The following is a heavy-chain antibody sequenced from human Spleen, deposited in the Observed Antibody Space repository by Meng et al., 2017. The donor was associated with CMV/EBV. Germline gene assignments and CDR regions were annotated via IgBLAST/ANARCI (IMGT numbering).Heavy chain of an antibody. J-gene: IGHJ6*02. CDR2: IHPHRGDT. CDR1: GYTFTGYY. V-gene: IGHV1-2*02. Sequence: ASVKVSCKASGYTFTGYYMHWVRQAPGQGLEWMGWIHPHRGDTNYAQQFQGRVTLTRDTSINTGYMELTRLRSDDTAVYYCAREDTAMVTVRYYYGMDVWGQGTTVTVSS. CDR3: AREDTAMVTVRYYYGMDV. D-gene: IGHD5-18*01.